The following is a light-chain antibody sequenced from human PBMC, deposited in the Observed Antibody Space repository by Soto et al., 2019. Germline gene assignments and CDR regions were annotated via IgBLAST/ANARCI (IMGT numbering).Light chain of an antibody. V-gene: IGLV3-21*02. CDR1: NIGAYS. Sequence: SYELTQPPSVSVAPGQTARITCGGNNIGAYSVYWYQQKPGQAPVLVVYDDTNRPSGIPGRFSGSNSGNTATLTISSVEAGDEAGYYCQVWDSDSDPSYVFGGGTRSPS. CDR3: QVWDSDSDPSYV. CDR2: DDT. J-gene: IGLJ1*01.